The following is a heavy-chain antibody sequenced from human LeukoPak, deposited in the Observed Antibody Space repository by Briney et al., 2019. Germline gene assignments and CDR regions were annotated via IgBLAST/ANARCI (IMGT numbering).Heavy chain of an antibody. CDR1: GYSFTNYD. CDR3: ARADYDTSASTRKQIDY. CDR2: MNPNSGDT. D-gene: IGHD3-22*01. Sequence: ASVKVSCKASGYSFTNYDINWVRQATGQGLEWMGWMNPNSGDTAYAQKFQGRVTMTRNTSISTAYMELSSLKSEDTAVYFCARADYDTSASTRKQIDYWGQGTLVTVSS. V-gene: IGHV1-8*01. J-gene: IGHJ4*02.